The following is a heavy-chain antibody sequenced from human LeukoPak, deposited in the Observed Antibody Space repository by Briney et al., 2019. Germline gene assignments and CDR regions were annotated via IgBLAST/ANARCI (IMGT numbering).Heavy chain of an antibody. D-gene: IGHD3-16*02. V-gene: IGHV3-23*01. J-gene: IGHJ4*02. CDR2: ISGSGGST. Sequence: GGFLRLSCAASGFTFSSYAMSWVRQAPGKGLEWVSAISGSGGSTYYADSVKGRFTISRDNSKNTLYLQMNSLRAEDTAVYYCAKALVRGPYYFDYWGQGTLVTVSS. CDR3: AKALVRGPYYFDY. CDR1: GFTFSSYA.